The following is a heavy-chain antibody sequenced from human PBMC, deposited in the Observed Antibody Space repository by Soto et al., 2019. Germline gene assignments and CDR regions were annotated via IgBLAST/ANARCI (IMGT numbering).Heavy chain of an antibody. CDR2: INSGGSNI. J-gene: IGHJ4*02. Sequence: QVQLLESGGGLVKPGGSLRLSCTASGFTFNDHYMTWIRQAPGKGLEWVSYINSGGSNIYYADSVRGRFTISRDNAKNAVYLQMSSRRAEDRAIYYFASDIRGANWGQGTLVIVSS. CDR3: ASDIRGAN. CDR1: GFTFNDHY. D-gene: IGHD3-10*01. V-gene: IGHV3-11*01.